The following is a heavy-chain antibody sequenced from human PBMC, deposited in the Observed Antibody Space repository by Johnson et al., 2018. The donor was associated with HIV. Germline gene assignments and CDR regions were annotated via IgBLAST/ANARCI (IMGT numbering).Heavy chain of an antibody. D-gene: IGHD7-27*01. CDR3: ASSALGIMGAFDI. V-gene: IGHV3-66*01. Sequence: VQLVESGGGLVQPGGSLRLSCAASGITVSSNYMSWVRQAPGKGLEWVSLIFSVVNTYYADSVKVRFTISRDNSKNTLYLQMNSLRAEDMAVYYCASSALGIMGAFDIWGQGTMVTVSS. J-gene: IGHJ3*02. CDR2: IFSVVNT. CDR1: GITVSSNY.